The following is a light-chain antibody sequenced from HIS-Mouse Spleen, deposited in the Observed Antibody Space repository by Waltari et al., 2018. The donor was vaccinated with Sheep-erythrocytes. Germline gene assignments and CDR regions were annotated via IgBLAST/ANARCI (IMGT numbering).Light chain of an antibody. CDR2: EVS. CDR1: SSAVGGYNY. Sequence: QSALTQPASVSGSPGQSIPLSCPGTSSAVGGYNYVPWYQQHPGKAPKLMIYEVSNRPSGVSNRFSGSKSGNTASLTISGLQAEDEADYYCSSYTSSSTVVFGGGTKLTVL. J-gene: IGLJ2*01. CDR3: SSYTSSSTVV. V-gene: IGLV2-14*01.